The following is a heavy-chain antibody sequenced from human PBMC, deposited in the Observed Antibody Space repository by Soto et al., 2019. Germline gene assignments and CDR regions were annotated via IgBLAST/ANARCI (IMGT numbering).Heavy chain of an antibody. D-gene: IGHD6-13*01. CDR1: GGTFSSYT. V-gene: IGHV1-69*02. Sequence: ASVKVSCKASGGTFSSYTISWVRQAPGQGLEWMGRIIPILGIANYAQKFQGRVTITADKSTSTAYMELSSLRSEDTAVYYCARLQQLVEWGYYYYYMDVWGKGTTVTVSS. CDR3: ARLQQLVEWGYYYYYMDV. J-gene: IGHJ6*03. CDR2: IIPILGIA.